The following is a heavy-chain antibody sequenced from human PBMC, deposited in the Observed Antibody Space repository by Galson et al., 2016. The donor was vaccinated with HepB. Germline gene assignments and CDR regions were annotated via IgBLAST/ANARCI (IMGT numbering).Heavy chain of an antibody. Sequence: SLRLSCAASGFMVSSTYVSWVRQAPGKGLEWVSVIYSSGNTYYADSVKGRFTISRDNAKNTVHLQTNSLRAEDTAIYYCTRDDSYGLDVWGQGTTVTVSS. J-gene: IGHJ6*02. CDR2: IYSSGNT. D-gene: IGHD2-21*02. CDR3: TRDDSYGLDV. CDR1: GFMVSSTY. V-gene: IGHV3-53*01.